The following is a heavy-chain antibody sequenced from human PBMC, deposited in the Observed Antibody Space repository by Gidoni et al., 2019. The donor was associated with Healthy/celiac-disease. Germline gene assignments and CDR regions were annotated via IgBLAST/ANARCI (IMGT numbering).Heavy chain of an antibody. Sequence: EVQLLESGCGLVQPGGSLSRSCAASGFTLSRYALSWVRQAPGKGLEWVSAISGSGGSTYYADSVKGRFTISRDNSKNTLYLQMNSLRAEDTAVYYCAKGDAYCGGDCFNYFDYWGQGTLVTVSS. CDR1: GFTLSRYA. D-gene: IGHD2-21*02. CDR2: ISGSGGST. CDR3: AKGDAYCGGDCFNYFDY. J-gene: IGHJ4*02. V-gene: IGHV3-23*01.